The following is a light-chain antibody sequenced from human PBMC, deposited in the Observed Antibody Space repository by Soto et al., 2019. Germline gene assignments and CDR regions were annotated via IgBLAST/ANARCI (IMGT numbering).Light chain of an antibody. CDR1: QSVSSY. CDR2: DAS. V-gene: IGKV3-11*01. Sequence: EIVLTQSPATLSLSPGERATLSCRASQSVSSYLAWYQQKPGQAPRLLIYDASNRATGIPARFSSSGSGTDFTLTISSLEPEDCAVYYCQQRSNWPPGFTFGPGTKVDIK. J-gene: IGKJ3*01. CDR3: QQRSNWPPGFT.